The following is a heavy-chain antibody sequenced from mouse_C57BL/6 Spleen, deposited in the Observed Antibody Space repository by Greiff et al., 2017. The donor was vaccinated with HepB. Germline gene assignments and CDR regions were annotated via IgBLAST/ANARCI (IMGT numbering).Heavy chain of an antibody. CDR1: GYTFTSYW. CDR2: IHPNSGST. V-gene: IGHV1-64*01. D-gene: IGHD4-1*01. J-gene: IGHJ4*01. CDR3: ARDWEGGYYYAMDY. Sequence: QVQLQQPGAELVKPGASVKLSCKASGYTFTSYWMHWVKQRPGQGLEWIGMIHPNSGSTNYNEKFKSKATLTVDKSSSTAYMQLSSLTSEDSAVYYCARDWEGGYYYAMDYWGQGTSVTVSS.